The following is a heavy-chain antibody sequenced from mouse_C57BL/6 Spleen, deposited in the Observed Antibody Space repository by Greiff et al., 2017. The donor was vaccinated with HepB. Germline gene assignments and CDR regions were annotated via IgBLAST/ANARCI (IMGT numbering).Heavy chain of an antibody. J-gene: IGHJ2*01. D-gene: IGHD1-1*01. CDR1: GYAFSSSW. V-gene: IGHV1-82*01. CDR2: IYPGDGDT. CDR3: ARSLITTVVASEYYVDY. Sequence: VKLQESGPELVKPGASVKISCKASGYAFSSSWMNWVKQRPGKGLVWIGRIYPGDGDTNHNGKFKGKATLTADKSSSTAYMQLSSLTSEDSAVYFCARSLITTVVASEYYVDYWGQGTTLTVSS.